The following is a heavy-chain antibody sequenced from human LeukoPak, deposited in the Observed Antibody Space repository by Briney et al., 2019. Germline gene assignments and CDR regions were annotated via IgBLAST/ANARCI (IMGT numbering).Heavy chain of an antibody. V-gene: IGHV3-23*01. J-gene: IGHJ4*02. Sequence: GGSLRLSCAASGFTFSSYAMTWVRQAPGKGLEWVSGITTNGGSTYYADSVKGRFTISRDNSKNTLYLQMNSLRAEDTAVYYCAKTIAAGDVFDHWGQGTLVTVSS. CDR3: AKTIAAGDVFDH. D-gene: IGHD6-13*01. CDR2: ITTNGGST. CDR1: GFTFSSYA.